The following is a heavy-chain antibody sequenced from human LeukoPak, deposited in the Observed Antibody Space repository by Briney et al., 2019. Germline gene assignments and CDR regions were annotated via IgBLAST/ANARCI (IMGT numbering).Heavy chain of an antibody. Sequence: SETLSLTCTVSGGSISSYYWSWIRQPPGKGLEWIGYIYYSGSTNYNPSLKSRVTISVDTSKNQFSLKLSSVTAADTAVYYCARLPSAGVDVYWGQGTLVTVSS. CDR1: GGSISSYY. CDR3: ARLPSAGVDVY. CDR2: IYYSGST. J-gene: IGHJ4*02. V-gene: IGHV4-59*12. D-gene: IGHD6-25*01.